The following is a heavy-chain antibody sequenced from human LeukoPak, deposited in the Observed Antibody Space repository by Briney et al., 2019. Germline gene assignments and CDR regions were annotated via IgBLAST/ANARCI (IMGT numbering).Heavy chain of an antibody. CDR3: FGSGSYSK. CDR2: IKPDGSQT. V-gene: IGHV3-7*01. Sequence: GGSLRLSCAASGFTFSNSWINWVRQALGKGLEGVANIKPDGSQTFYLDSVKGRFTVSRDNAKHSAYLQMNSLRAEDTAVYYCFGSGSYSKWDQGTLVTVSS. CDR1: GFTFSNSW. J-gene: IGHJ4*02. D-gene: IGHD3-10*01.